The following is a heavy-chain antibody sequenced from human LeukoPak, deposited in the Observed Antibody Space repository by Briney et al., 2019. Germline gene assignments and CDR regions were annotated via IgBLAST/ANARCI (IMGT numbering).Heavy chain of an antibody. Sequence: ASVTVSCKASGYTFTGYYMQWVRQAPGQGIEWMGLINPNSGGTTYPQKFQGSLTMARDTSISTAYMELNRLRSDDTAVYYCARGDYDSSGYYYYFDSWGQGTLVTVSS. J-gene: IGHJ4*02. D-gene: IGHD3-22*01. CDR3: ARGDYDSSGYYYYFDS. CDR1: GYTFTGYY. CDR2: INPNSGGT. V-gene: IGHV1-2*02.